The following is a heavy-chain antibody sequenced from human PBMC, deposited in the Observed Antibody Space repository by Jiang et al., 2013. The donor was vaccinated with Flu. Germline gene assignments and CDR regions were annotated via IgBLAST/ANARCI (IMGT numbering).Heavy chain of an antibody. CDR1: GFTFDDYA. V-gene: IGHV3-9*01. CDR3: AKGGGNPTFYYYYYGMDV. J-gene: IGHJ6*02. D-gene: IGHD4-23*01. Sequence: RLSCAASGFTFDDYAMHWVRQAPGKGLEWVSGISWNSGSIGYADSVKGRFTISRDNAKNSLYLQMNSLRAEDTALYYCAKGGGNPTFYYYYYGMDVWGQGTTVTVSS. CDR2: ISWNSGSI.